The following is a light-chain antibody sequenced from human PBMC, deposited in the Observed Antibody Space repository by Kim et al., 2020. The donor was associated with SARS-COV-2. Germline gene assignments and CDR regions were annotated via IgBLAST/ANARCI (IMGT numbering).Light chain of an antibody. V-gene: IGKV1-5*01. J-gene: IGKJ1*01. Sequence: DIQMTQSPSTLSASVGDRVTITCRASQSISSWLAWYQQKPGKAPKLLIYDASSLESGVPSRFSGSGSGTEFTLTISSLQPDDFATYYCQQYNSSQKTFGQGTKVDIK. CDR3: QQYNSSQKT. CDR2: DAS. CDR1: QSISSW.